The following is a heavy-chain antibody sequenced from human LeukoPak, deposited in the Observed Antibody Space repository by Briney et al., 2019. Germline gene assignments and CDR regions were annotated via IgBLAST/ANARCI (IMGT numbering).Heavy chain of an antibody. D-gene: IGHD3-22*01. V-gene: IGHV4-61*02. J-gene: IGHJ4*02. CDR2: IYTSGST. Sequence: PSETLSLTCTVSGGSISSGSYYWRWIRQPAGKGLEWIGRIYTSGSTNYNPAQKSRITISLDTSENHSSLKLSSLTAADTAVYYCARVTTGGYYNYGGQGTLVTVSS. CDR1: GGSISSGSYY. CDR3: ARVTTGGYYNY.